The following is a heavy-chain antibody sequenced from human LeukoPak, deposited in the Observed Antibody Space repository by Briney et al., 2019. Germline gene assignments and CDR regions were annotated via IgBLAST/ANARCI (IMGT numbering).Heavy chain of an antibody. Sequence: GGSLRLSCAASGFTFSSYSMNWVRQAPGKGLEWVAVIWYDASNKYYADSVKGRFTISRDNSKNTLYLQMNSLRDDDTAVYYCVRGVGVSRFNYLDSWGQGTLVIVSS. CDR3: VRGVGVSRFNYLDS. D-gene: IGHD6-13*01. V-gene: IGHV3-33*08. J-gene: IGHJ4*02. CDR1: GFTFSSYS. CDR2: IWYDASNK.